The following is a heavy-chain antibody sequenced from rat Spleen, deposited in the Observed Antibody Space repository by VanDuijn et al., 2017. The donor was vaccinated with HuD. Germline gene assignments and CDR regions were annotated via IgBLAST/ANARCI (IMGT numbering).Heavy chain of an antibody. D-gene: IGHD1-7*01. CDR3: AKDIRYFDY. V-gene: IGHV5-46*01. CDR1: GFTFSSFP. CDR2: ISTSGDST. Sequence: EVQLVESGGGAVQPGRSMKLSCTASGFTFSSFPMAWVRQAPTKGLEWVASISTSGDSTYYRDSVKGRFTISRDNAKSTLYLQMDSLRSEDTSTYYCAKDIRYFDYWGQGVMVTVSS. J-gene: IGHJ2*01.